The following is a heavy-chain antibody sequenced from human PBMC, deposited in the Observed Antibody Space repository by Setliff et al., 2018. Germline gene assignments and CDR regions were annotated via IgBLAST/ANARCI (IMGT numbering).Heavy chain of an antibody. Sequence: SGGSLRLSCAASGFTFSTYYMSWVRQAPGKGLEWVTNINHDGSEKYYVDSVKGRFTVSRDNAKNSLYLQVNSLRAEDTALYYCARDGYSHAFDIWGQGTMVTVS. V-gene: IGHV3-7*01. D-gene: IGHD2-21*01. CDR2: INHDGSEK. CDR1: GFTFSTYY. J-gene: IGHJ3*02. CDR3: ARDGYSHAFDI.